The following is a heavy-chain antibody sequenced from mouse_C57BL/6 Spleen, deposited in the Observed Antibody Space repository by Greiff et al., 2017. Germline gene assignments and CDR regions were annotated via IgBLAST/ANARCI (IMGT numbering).Heavy chain of an antibody. J-gene: IGHJ2*01. CDR2: IDPNSGGT. V-gene: IGHV1-72*01. Sequence: QVQLQQPGAELVKPGASVKLSCKASGYTFTSYWMHWVKQRPGRGLEWIGRIDPNSGGTKYNEKFKSKATLTVDKPSSTAYMQLSSLTSEDSAVYYCARDQLRIDYDGNYFDDWGKGTTLTVSS. CDR3: ARDQLRIDYDGNYFDD. CDR1: GYTFTSYW. D-gene: IGHD2-4*01.